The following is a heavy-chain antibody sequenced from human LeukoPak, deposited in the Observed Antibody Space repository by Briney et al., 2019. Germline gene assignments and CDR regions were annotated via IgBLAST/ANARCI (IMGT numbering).Heavy chain of an antibody. V-gene: IGHV4-34*01. J-gene: IGHJ5*02. CDR2: IKHSGST. D-gene: IGHD5/OR15-5a*01. CDR1: GGSFTVYY. CDR3: ERGVSRFDP. Sequence: LESLSLTCAVYGGSFTVYYWSWIRHPPGKGLESSLEIKHSGSTNYNPSLKRRVTISVDTSKNQFSLKLSSVTAADTAVYHCERGVSRFDPWGQGTLVTVSS.